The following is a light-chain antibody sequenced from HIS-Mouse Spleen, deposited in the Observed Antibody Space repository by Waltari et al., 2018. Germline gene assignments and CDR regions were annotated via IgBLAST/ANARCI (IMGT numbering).Light chain of an antibody. Sequence: DIQMTQSPSTLSASVGDRVTITCRASQSISSWLAWYQQKPGKAPKLLIYKASSLESGVPSRFSGSGSGTEFTITISSLQPDDFATHYCQQYNTLSGVTFGPGTKVDIK. CDR3: QQYNTLSGVT. V-gene: IGKV1-5*03. J-gene: IGKJ3*01. CDR2: KAS. CDR1: QSISSW.